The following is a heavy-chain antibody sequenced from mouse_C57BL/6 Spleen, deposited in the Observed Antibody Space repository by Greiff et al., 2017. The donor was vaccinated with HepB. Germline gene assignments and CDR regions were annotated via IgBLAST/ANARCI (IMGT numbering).Heavy chain of an antibody. CDR3: ARERADGYFDY. D-gene: IGHD2-3*01. CDR2: INYDGSST. J-gene: IGHJ2*01. V-gene: IGHV5-16*01. CDR1: GFTFSDYY. Sequence: EVKLVESEGGLVQPGSSMKLSCTASGFTFSDYYMAWVRQVPEKGLEWVANINYDGSSTYYLDSLKSRFIISRDNAENILYLQMSSLKSEDTATYYCARERADGYFDYWGQGTTLTVSS.